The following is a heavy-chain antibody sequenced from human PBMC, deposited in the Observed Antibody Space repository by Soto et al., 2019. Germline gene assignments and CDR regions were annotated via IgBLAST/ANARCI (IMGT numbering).Heavy chain of an antibody. Sequence: SETLSLTCTASGGSINSRGYYWGWIRQSPGKGLEWVGSLHYSGSTYYNPTLKSRVAMSVDTSKNQFSLKLRSVSAADTAVYYCARQRTSVVTQAYFDDWGRGGMVTVAS. D-gene: IGHD2-21*02. CDR3: ARQRTSVVTQAYFDD. CDR1: GGSINSRGYY. V-gene: IGHV4-39*01. J-gene: IGHJ4*02. CDR2: LHYSGST.